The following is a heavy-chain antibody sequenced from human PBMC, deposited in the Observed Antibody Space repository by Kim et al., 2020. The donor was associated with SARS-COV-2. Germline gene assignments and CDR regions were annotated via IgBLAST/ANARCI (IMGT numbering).Heavy chain of an antibody. J-gene: IGHJ4*02. CDR1: GFSVSHNN. V-gene: IGHV3-53*01. Sequence: GGSLRLSCAASGFSVSHNNMAWVRQAPGKGLEWVSAIYSGGSTFHADSVGGRFTISRDNSWSTLYLQMNSLRADDTAVYYCAREGLSSGDGWGFDYWGQG. CDR3: AREGLSSGDGWGFDY. CDR2: IYSGGST. D-gene: IGHD5-12*01.